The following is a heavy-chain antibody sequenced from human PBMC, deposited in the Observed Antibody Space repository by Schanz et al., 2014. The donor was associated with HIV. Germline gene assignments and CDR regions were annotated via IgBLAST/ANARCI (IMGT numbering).Heavy chain of an antibody. CDR1: GATFSGYY. Sequence: QVQLQQWGAGLLKSSETLSLTCAVYGATFSGYYWNWVRQTPGKGLEWIGEINHSGIPNYNPSLESRVTSSVDTSKTQFSLKLSSVTAADTAVYYCARDGGRRGGERQLFGYWGQGTLVTVSS. J-gene: IGHJ4*02. D-gene: IGHD3-16*01. V-gene: IGHV4-34*01. CDR3: ARDGGRRGGERQLFGY. CDR2: INHSGIP.